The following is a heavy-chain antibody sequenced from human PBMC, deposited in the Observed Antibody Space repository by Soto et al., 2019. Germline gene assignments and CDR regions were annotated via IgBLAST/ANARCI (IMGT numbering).Heavy chain of an antibody. D-gene: IGHD2-2*01. J-gene: IGHJ5*02. CDR3: ARALACSTSCSEFDP. CDR2: ISSSGSTI. V-gene: IGHV3-11*01. CDR1: GFTFSDYY. Sequence: GGSLRLSCAASGFTFSDYYMSWIRQAPGKGLEWVSYISSSGSTIYYADSVKGRFTISRDNAKNSLYLQMNSLRAEDTAVYYCARALACSTSCSEFDPWGQGTLVTVSS.